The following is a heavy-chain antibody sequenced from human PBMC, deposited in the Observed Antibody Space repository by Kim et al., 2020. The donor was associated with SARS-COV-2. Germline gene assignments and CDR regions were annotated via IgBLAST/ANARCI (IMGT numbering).Heavy chain of an antibody. CDR1: GGSFSSYY. J-gene: IGHJ4*02. D-gene: IGHD3-22*01. CDR2: INHSGST. CDR3: ARGDTYFYDSGGYYPLLFDF. V-gene: IGHV4-34*01. Sequence: SETLSLTCAVYGGSFSSYYWNWIRQPPGKGLEWIGKINHSGSTDYNPSLKSRLTISIYTSKNQFSLKLNSVTAADTAVYYCARGDTYFYDSGGYYPLLFDFWGEGTLVTVSS.